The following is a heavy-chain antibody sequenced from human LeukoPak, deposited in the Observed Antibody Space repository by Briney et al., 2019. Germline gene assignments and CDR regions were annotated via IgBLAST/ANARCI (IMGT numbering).Heavy chain of an antibody. CDR3: ARGGGTIAAAGIPFDY. CDR2: INPNNDAT. CDR1: GYTFIGYH. V-gene: IGHV1-2*02. D-gene: IGHD6-13*01. Sequence: ASVKVSCKASGYTFIGYHMHWVRQAPGQGLEWMGWINPNNDATNCAQKFQGRVTVTRDTSISTVYMELSSLTSDDTAVYYCARGGGTIAAAGIPFDYWGQGTLVTVSS. J-gene: IGHJ4*02.